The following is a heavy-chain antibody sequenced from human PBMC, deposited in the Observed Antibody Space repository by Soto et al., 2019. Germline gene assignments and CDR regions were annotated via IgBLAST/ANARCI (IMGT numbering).Heavy chain of an antibody. CDR2: ISSSSSTI. V-gene: IGHV3-48*02. CDR3: ARRYCSSTSCYSLGMDV. J-gene: IGHJ6*02. Sequence: GGSLRLSCAASGFTFSSYSMNWVRQAPGKGLEWVSYISSSSSTIYYADSVKGRFTISRDNAKNSLYLQMNSLRDEDTAVYYCARRYCSSTSCYSLGMDVWGQGTTVTVYS. CDR1: GFTFSSYS. D-gene: IGHD2-2*01.